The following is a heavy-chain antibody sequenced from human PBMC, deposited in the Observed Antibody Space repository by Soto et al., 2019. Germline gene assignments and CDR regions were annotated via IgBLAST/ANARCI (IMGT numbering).Heavy chain of an antibody. D-gene: IGHD3-10*01. CDR3: AREGTKGSFYYYGLDV. CDR1: GFTFSDYT. J-gene: IGHJ6*02. Sequence: GGSLRLSCAASGFTFSDYTLYWVRQAPGKGLEWLATITKHEAKIDYEESLKGRVTITRDKSRNTVYLQMSSLASEDTAVYFCAREGTKGSFYYYGLDVWGPGTTVTVSS. V-gene: IGHV3-30*14. CDR2: ITKHEAKI.